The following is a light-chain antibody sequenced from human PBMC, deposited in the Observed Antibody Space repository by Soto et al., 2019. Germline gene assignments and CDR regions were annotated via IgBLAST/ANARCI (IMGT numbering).Light chain of an antibody. CDR3: QQYNNWPLT. CDR2: GAS. V-gene: IGKV3-15*01. J-gene: IGKJ4*01. CDR1: QSVSSN. Sequence: EIVMTQSPATLSVSPGERVTLSCRASQSVSSNLAWYQKKPGQAPRLLIYGASTRATGIPARFSGSGSGTEFTLTFSSLQSEDFAVYYCQQYNNWPLTFGGGTKVDIK.